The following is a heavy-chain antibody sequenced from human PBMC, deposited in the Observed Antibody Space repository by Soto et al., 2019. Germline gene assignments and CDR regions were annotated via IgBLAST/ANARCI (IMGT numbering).Heavy chain of an antibody. V-gene: IGHV3-30*18. D-gene: IGHD1-1*01. J-gene: IGHJ4*02. CDR1: GFTFSSYG. Sequence: QVQLVESGGGVVQPGRSLRLSCAASGFTFSSYGMHWVRQAPGKGLEWVAVISYDGSNKYYADSVKGRFTISRDNSKNTLDLQMNSLRAEDTAVYYCAKDAGSSTGTLVVNWGQGTLVTVSS. CDR2: ISYDGSNK. CDR3: AKDAGSSTGTLVVN.